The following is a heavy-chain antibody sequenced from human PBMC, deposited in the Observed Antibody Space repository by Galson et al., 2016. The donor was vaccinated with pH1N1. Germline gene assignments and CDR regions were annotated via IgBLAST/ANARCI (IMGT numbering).Heavy chain of an antibody. V-gene: IGHV3-9*01. J-gene: IGHJ4*02. D-gene: IGHD5-18*01. CDR2: ISWNSGSI. Sequence: SLRLSCAASGFTFDDYAMHWVRQVPGKGLEWVSGISWNSGSIGYADSVKGRFTISRDNAKNSLYLQMNSLRAEDTALYYCAKVEGFNYGYIDCWGQGTLVTVSS. CDR3: AKVEGFNYGYIDC. CDR1: GFTFDDYA.